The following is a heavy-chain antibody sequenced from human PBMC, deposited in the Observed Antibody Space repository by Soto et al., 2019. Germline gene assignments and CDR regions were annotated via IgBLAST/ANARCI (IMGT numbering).Heavy chain of an antibody. CDR1: GFTFTNYG. V-gene: IGHV1-18*01. CDR2: ITGSTGDT. Sequence: QVQLVQSGAEVKKPGASVKVSCKASGFTFTNYGISWVRQAPGQGFEWMGWITGSTGDTNYAQKFQDSLAMTTDTSADTAYMELRSLRGDDTAVYYCARDKVGTAADFWGQGTLVTVSS. CDR3: ARDKVGTAADF. J-gene: IGHJ4*02. D-gene: IGHD2-15*01.